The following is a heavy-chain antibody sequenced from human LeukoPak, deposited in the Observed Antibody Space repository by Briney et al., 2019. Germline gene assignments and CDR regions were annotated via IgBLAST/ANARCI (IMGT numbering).Heavy chain of an antibody. J-gene: IGHJ4*02. D-gene: IGHD6-13*01. V-gene: IGHV1-69*13. CDR2: IIPIFGTA. CDR1: GGTFSSYA. Sequence: SVKVSCKASGGTFSSYAISWVRQAPGQGLEWMGGIIPIFGTANYAQKFQGRVTITADESTSTAYMELSSLRSEDTAVYYCARGLSGIAAAGFDYWGQGTLVTVSS. CDR3: ARGLSGIAAAGFDY.